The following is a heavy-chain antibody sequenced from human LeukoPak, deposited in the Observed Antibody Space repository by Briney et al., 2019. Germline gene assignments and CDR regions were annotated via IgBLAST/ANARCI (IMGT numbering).Heavy chain of an antibody. CDR2: ISYDGSNK. J-gene: IGHJ4*02. Sequence: PGGSLRLSCAASGFTFSSYAMHWVRQAPGKGLEWVAVISYDGSNKYYADSVKGRFTISRDNSKNTLYLQMHSLRAEDTAVYYCAKDLIRMVKPWFDYWGQGTLVTVSS. CDR1: GFTFSSYA. D-gene: IGHD2-21*01. CDR3: AKDLIRMVKPWFDY. V-gene: IGHV3-30-3*01.